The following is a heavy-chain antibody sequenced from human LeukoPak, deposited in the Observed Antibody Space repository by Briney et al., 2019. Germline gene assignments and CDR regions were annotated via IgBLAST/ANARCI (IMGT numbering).Heavy chain of an antibody. Sequence: SETLSLTCTVSGDSMSSGARWSWVRQSPGKGLEWIGEIYHSGSTNYNPSLRGRVTLSVDNSNNHFSLDLSSVTAADTVFYYCARRGYSGNEAYFAYWGQGTLVTVSS. V-gene: IGHV4-4*02. D-gene: IGHD5-12*01. CDR2: IYHSGST. CDR1: GDSMSSGAR. J-gene: IGHJ4*02. CDR3: ARRGYSGNEAYFAY.